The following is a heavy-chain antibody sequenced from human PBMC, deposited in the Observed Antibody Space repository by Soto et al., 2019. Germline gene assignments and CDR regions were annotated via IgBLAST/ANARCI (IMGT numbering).Heavy chain of an antibody. CDR2: FDPEDGET. Sequence: VKVSCKVSGYTLTELSMHWVRQAPGKGLEWMGGFDPEDGETIYAQKFQGRVTMTEDTSTDTAYMELSSLRSEDTAVYYCATGISSSSGYYYYYGMDVWGQGTTVTVS. D-gene: IGHD6-6*01. CDR3: ATGISSSSGYYYYYGMDV. CDR1: GYTLTELS. J-gene: IGHJ6*02. V-gene: IGHV1-24*01.